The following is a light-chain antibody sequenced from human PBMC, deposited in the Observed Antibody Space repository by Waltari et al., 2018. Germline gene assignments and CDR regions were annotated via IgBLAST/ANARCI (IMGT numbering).Light chain of an antibody. CDR1: PSVSRT. CDR2: DAS. Sequence: ESVLKHSPGTLALSPGEGATLSCRASPSVSRTLAWYQQKPGQAPRLLIYDASSRATGIPDRFSGSGSGTDFSLTISRLEPEDFAVYYCQKYGTLPATFGQGTKVEIK. CDR3: QKYGTLPAT. V-gene: IGKV3-20*01. J-gene: IGKJ1*01.